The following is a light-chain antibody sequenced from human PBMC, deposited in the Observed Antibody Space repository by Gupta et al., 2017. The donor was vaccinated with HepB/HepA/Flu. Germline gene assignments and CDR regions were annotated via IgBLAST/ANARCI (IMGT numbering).Light chain of an antibody. V-gene: IGKV3-11*01. CDR2: DAF. CDR3: QQRANWPLVT. J-gene: IGKJ5*01. CDR1: QSVSLS. Sequence: EIVLTQFPATLSLSPGERVTLSCRASQSVSLSLAWYQQKPGQAPRLLVYDAFSRAAGVPPRFSGVGSGTDFTLTIGRLEPEDFAVYYCQQRANWPLVTFGQGTRLDIK.